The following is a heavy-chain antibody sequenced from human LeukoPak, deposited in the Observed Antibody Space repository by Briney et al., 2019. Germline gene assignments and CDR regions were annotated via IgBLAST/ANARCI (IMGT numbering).Heavy chain of an antibody. CDR1: GGSISSGSYY. CDR2: INTSGST. D-gene: IGHD6-6*01. J-gene: IGHJ4*02. Sequence: SQTLSLTCTVSGGSISSGSYYWSWIRQPAGKGLEWIGRINTSGSTNYNPSLKSRVTISVDTSKNQFSLKLSSVTAADTAVYYCASTLVGYSSSSGAFDYWGQGTLVTVSS. V-gene: IGHV4-61*02. CDR3: ASTLVGYSSSSGAFDY.